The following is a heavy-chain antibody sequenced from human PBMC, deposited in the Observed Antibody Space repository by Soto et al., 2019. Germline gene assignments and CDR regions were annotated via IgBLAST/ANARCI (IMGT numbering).Heavy chain of an antibody. V-gene: IGHV1-69*12. Sequence: QVQLVQSGAEVKKPGSSVKVSCKASGGTFSSYAISWVRQAPGQGLEWMGGIIPIFGTANYAQKFQGRVTIHADESTRTAYRGLSSLRSEDTAVYYCARPHMTTVTIGGYYGMDVWGQGTTVTVSS. CDR2: IIPIFGTA. J-gene: IGHJ6*02. CDR3: ARPHMTTVTIGGYYGMDV. D-gene: IGHD4-17*01. CDR1: GGTFSSYA.